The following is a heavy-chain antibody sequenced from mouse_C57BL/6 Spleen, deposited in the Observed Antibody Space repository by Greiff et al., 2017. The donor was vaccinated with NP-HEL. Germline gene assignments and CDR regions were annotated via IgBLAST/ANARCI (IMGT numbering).Heavy chain of an antibody. CDR3: ARRDSYYYGSSPFAY. CDR2: IDPSDSYT. J-gene: IGHJ3*01. D-gene: IGHD1-1*01. V-gene: IGHV1-50*01. CDR1: GYTFTSYW. Sequence: QVQLQQSGAELVKPGASVKLSCKASGYTFTSYWMQWVKQRPGQGLEWIGEIDPSDSYTNYNQKFKGKATLTVDTSTSTAYMQLSSLTSEDSAVYYCARRDSYYYGSSPFAYWGQGTLVTVSA.